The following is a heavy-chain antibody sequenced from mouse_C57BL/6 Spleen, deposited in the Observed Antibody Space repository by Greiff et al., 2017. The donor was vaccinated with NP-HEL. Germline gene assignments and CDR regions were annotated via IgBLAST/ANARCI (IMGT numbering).Heavy chain of an antibody. CDR3: ARKDYYGSSYLDY. Sequence: QVQLQQSGPELVKPGASVKISCKASGYAFSSSWMNWVKQRPGQGLEWIGRIYPGDGATNYNGKFKGKATLTADKSSSTAYMQLSSLTSEDSAVYVCARKDYYGSSYLDYWGQGTTLTVSS. CDR1: GYAFSSSW. D-gene: IGHD1-1*01. J-gene: IGHJ2*01. V-gene: IGHV1-82*01. CDR2: IYPGDGAT.